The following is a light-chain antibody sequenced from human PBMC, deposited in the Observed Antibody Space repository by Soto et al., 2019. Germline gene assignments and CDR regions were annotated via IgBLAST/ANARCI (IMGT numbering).Light chain of an antibody. CDR2: GAS. Sequence: EIVMTQSPATLSVSPGETATLSCRASQSVSSNLAWYQQKPGQSPRLLIYGASIRATGIPARFSGSGSGTEFTLTISSLQSEDFAVYYCQQYNNWPHTFGQGTKLEIK. J-gene: IGKJ2*01. V-gene: IGKV3-15*01. CDR1: QSVSSN. CDR3: QQYNNWPHT.